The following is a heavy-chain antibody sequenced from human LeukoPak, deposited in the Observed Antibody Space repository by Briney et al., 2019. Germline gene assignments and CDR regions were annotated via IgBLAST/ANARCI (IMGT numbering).Heavy chain of an antibody. V-gene: IGHV3-23*01. CDR1: GFTFSSYG. Sequence: GGSLRLSCAASGFTFSSYGMSWVRQAPGKGLECVSSISGSGGSTNHADSVKGRFTISRDNSKNTVYLEMNSLRAEDTAVYYCATEGFDNWGQGTLVSVSS. CDR2: ISGSGGST. J-gene: IGHJ4*02. CDR3: ATEGFDN.